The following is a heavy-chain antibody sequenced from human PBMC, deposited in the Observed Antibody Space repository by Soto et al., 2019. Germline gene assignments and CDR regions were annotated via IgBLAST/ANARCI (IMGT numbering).Heavy chain of an antibody. Sequence: WGSLRLSCAASGFTFSSYAMHWVRQAPGKGLEWVAVISYDGSNKYYADSVKGRFTISRDNSKNTLYLQMNSLRAEDTAVYYCARDYYDSSGYYLAIDYWGQGTLVTVSS. D-gene: IGHD3-22*01. CDR1: GFTFSSYA. J-gene: IGHJ4*02. V-gene: IGHV3-30-3*01. CDR2: ISYDGSNK. CDR3: ARDYYDSSGYYLAIDY.